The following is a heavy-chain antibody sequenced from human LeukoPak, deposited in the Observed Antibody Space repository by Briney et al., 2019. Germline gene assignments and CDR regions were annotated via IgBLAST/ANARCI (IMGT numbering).Heavy chain of an antibody. J-gene: IGHJ4*02. V-gene: IGHV4-61*02. D-gene: IGHD6-13*01. CDR2: IYTSGST. CDR3: ARGGPWMDSSSWYSLLVFRPPYYFDY. Sequence: PSQTLSLTCTVSGGSISSGSYYWSWIRQPAGKGLEWIGRIYTSGSTNYNPSLKSRVTISVDTSKNQFSLKLSSVTAADTAVYYCARGGPWMDSSSWYSLLVFRPPYYFDYWGQGTLVTVSS. CDR1: GGSISSGSYY.